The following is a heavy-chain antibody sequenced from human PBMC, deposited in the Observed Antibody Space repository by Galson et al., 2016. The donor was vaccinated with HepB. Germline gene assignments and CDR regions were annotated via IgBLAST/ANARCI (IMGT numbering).Heavy chain of an antibody. D-gene: IGHD1-26*01. Sequence: ISGDSVSSYSAAWNWIRQSPSRGLEWLGRTYYRSKWYNDYAVSMKSRITINADTSKNQFSLQLNSVTPEDTAVYYCAREPGIGSGMAGRLGYWGQGTLVTVSS. V-gene: IGHV6-1*01. J-gene: IGHJ4*02. CDR2: TYYRSKWYN. CDR1: GDSVSSYSAA. CDR3: AREPGIGSGMAGRLGY.